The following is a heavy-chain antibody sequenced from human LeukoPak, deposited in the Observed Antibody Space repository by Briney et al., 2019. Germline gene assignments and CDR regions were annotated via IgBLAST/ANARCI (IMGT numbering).Heavy chain of an antibody. V-gene: IGHV3-21*01. D-gene: IGHD3-22*01. Sequence: PGGSLRLSCAASGFTFSSYSMNWVRQAPGKGPEWVSSISSSSSYIYYADSVKGRFTTSRDNAKNSLYLQMNSLRAEDTAVYYCARDPARYYDSSGYHQFDYWGQGTLVTVSS. CDR2: ISSSSSYI. CDR1: GFTFSSYS. CDR3: ARDPARYYDSSGYHQFDY. J-gene: IGHJ4*02.